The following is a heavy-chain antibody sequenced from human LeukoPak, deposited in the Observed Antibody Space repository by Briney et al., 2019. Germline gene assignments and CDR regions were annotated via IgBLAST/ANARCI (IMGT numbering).Heavy chain of an antibody. Sequence: GASVKVSCKASGYTFTDYAMNWVRQAPGQGLEWMGGIIPIFDTSNYAQKFQGRVTFTSDDSTSTAYMELSSLRSEDTAVYYCARLKRGIGAAGTSLRGWFDPWGQGTLVTVSS. CDR2: IIPIFDTS. V-gene: IGHV1-69*13. D-gene: IGHD6-13*01. CDR1: GYTFTDYA. J-gene: IGHJ5*02. CDR3: ARLKRGIGAAGTSLRGWFDP.